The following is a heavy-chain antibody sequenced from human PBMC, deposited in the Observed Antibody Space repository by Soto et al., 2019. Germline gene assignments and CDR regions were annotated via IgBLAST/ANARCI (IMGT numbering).Heavy chain of an antibody. CDR2: MNPNSGNT. D-gene: IGHD5-18*01. CDR3: ARYKSYGYYYYYYMDV. V-gene: IGHV1-8*01. J-gene: IGHJ6*03. Sequence: ASVKVSCKASGYTFTSYDINWVRQATGQGLEWMGWMNPNSGNTGYAQKFQGRVTMTRNTSISTAYMELSSLRSEDTAAYYCARYKSYGYYYYYYMDVWGKGTTVTVSS. CDR1: GYTFTSYD.